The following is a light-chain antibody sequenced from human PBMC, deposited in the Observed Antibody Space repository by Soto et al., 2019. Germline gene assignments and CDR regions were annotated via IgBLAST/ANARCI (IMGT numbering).Light chain of an antibody. Sequence: EIVLTQSPGTLSLSPGERSTLSCRASQSVSSSYLAWYQQKPGQAPRLLIYGASSRATGIPDRFSGSGSGTDFTLTFSRLEPEDFAVYYCQQYGGSPTFGQGTRLEIK. CDR3: QQYGGSPT. V-gene: IGKV3-20*01. J-gene: IGKJ5*01. CDR2: GAS. CDR1: QSVSSSY.